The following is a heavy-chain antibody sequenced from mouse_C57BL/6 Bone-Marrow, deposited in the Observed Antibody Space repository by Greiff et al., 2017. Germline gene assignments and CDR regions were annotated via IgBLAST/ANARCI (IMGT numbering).Heavy chain of an antibody. CDR2: IYPSSGNT. CDR1: GYTFTSYG. Sequence: QVQLQQSGAELARPGASVKLSCKASGYTFTSYGISWVKQRPGQGLEWIGEIYPSSGNTYYNEKFKGKATLTADKSSSTAYMELRSLTSEDSAVYFCARLGYYGSRSYLYVDVWGTGTTVTVSS. J-gene: IGHJ1*03. D-gene: IGHD1-1*01. V-gene: IGHV1-81*01. CDR3: ARLGYYGSRSYLYVDV.